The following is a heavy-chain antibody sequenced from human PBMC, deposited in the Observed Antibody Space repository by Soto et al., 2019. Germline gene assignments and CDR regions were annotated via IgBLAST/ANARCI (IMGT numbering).Heavy chain of an antibody. CDR2: IYPGDSDT. Sequence: PGESLKISCQTSGYTFSSNWIAWVRQRPGKGLDWMGIIYPGDSDTRYSPSFQGQVTISVDNSIDTAYLEWTTLRASDSAMYYCARHSLATQPGDYWGQGTRVTVSS. CDR1: GYTFSSNW. J-gene: IGHJ4*02. D-gene: IGHD5-12*01. CDR3: ARHSLATQPGDY. V-gene: IGHV5-51*01.